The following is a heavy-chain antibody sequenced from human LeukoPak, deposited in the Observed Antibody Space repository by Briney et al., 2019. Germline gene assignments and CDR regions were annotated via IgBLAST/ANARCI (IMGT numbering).Heavy chain of an antibody. J-gene: IGHJ4*02. V-gene: IGHV1-2*02. CDR3: ARGVGFLEWLLYNY. CDR2: INPNSGGT. D-gene: IGHD3-3*01. Sequence: ASVKVSCKASGYTFTSYGISWVRQAPGQGLEWMGWINPNSGGTNYAQKFQGRVTMTRDTSISTAYMELSRLRSDDTAVYYCARGVGFLEWLLYNYWGQGTLVTVSS. CDR1: GYTFTSYG.